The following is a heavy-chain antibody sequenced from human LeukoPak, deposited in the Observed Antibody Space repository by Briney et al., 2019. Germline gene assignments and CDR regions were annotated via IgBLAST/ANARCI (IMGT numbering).Heavy chain of an antibody. CDR2: LSNTNMI. V-gene: IGHV3-48*01. CDR3: ARRGETAMVGDY. CDR1: GFTFSSYG. Sequence: GGSLRLSCAAPGFTFSSYGMNGGRQAPGKGLEWLSYLSNTNMIHYAESVKGRFTISRDNAKNSLYLQMDGLRAEDTAVYYCARRGETAMVGDYWGRGTLVTVSS. J-gene: IGHJ4*02. D-gene: IGHD5-18*01.